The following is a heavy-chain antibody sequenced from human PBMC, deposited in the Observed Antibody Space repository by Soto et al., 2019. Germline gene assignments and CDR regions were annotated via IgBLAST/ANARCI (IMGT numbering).Heavy chain of an antibody. CDR3: ARGDREDTAVVIGVRPGEYGVDV. Sequence: QVQLVESGGGVVQPGRSLRLSCAASGFTFSNYAMHWVRPAPGKGLECVAVISYNGGNRFYRDYVKGRFTISRDNSKNTVHLQIDSLRYEDAAVYYCARGDREDTAVVIGVRPGEYGVDVWGQGTTVTVSS. J-gene: IGHJ6*02. CDR1: GFTFSNYA. CDR2: ISYNGGNR. V-gene: IGHV3-30*04. D-gene: IGHD2-15*01.